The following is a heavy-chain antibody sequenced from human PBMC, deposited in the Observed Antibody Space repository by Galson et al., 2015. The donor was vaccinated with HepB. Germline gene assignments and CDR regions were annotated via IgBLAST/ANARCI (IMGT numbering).Heavy chain of an antibody. J-gene: IGHJ4*02. Sequence: SLRLSCAASGFTFSTYNMHWVRQAPGKGLEWVTVIWYARSHKFYADSVKGRFTVSRDNSKNTLYLEMNSLRAEDTAIYYCARDADAARSTFDYWGQGTLVTVSS. CDR2: IWYARSHK. CDR3: ARDADAARSTFDY. CDR1: GFTFSTYN. D-gene: IGHD2-2*01. V-gene: IGHV3-33*08.